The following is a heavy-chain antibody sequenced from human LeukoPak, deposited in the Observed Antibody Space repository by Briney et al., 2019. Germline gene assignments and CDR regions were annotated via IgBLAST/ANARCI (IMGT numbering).Heavy chain of an antibody. V-gene: IGHV3-30-3*01. D-gene: IGHD6-19*01. CDR3: ARVPGRSVAARDPTDY. Sequence: PGGSLRLSCAASGFTFRNCAMHWVRQAPGKGLEWVAVISYDESNKYYADSVKGRFTISRDNSKNTLYLQMNSLRAEDTAVYYCARVPGRSVAARDPTDYWGQGTLVTVSS. J-gene: IGHJ4*02. CDR1: GFTFRNCA. CDR2: ISYDESNK.